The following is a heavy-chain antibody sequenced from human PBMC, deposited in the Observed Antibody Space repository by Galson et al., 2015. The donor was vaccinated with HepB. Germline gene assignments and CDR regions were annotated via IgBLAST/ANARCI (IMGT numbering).Heavy chain of an antibody. CDR2: ISHDRIT. CDR1: GGSLTGYY. V-gene: IGHV4-34*01. D-gene: IGHD3-3*01. CDR3: ARLPRLYDLWGTYPLGP. J-gene: IGHJ5*02. Sequence: ETLSLTCAVSGGSLTGYYWSWTRQSPGKGLEWIGEISHDRITNYNPSLKSRVTISVDTSKNHFSLRLSSVTAADTAVYYCARLPRLYDLWGTYPLGPWGQGTLVTVSS.